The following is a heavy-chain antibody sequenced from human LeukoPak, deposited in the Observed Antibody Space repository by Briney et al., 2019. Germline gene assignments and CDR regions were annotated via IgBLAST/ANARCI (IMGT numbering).Heavy chain of an antibody. Sequence: SETLSLSCAVSGGAISSYDWSCIRQPPGKGLEWIGYMDYSGSTNYNPSLKSRDTISVDTSQNQCSLKLSSVTAADTAVYYCARHSGDIVVVPAAPLYYWGQGTLVTVSS. CDR2: MDYSGST. CDR3: ARHSGDIVVVPAAPLYY. V-gene: IGHV4-59*08. J-gene: IGHJ4*02. D-gene: IGHD2-2*01. CDR1: GGAISSYD.